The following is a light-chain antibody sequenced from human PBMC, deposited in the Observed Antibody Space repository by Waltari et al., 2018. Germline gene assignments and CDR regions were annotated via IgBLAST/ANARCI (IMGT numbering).Light chain of an antibody. V-gene: IGLV2-8*01. Sequence: QSALTQPPSASGSPGQSVTIPCTGTSSAVGGYNYVSWYQQYPDKAPKLIIYEVTKRPSGVPDRFSGSKSGNTASLTVSGLQAEDEADYYCTSYGGSNNFVIFGGGTKLTVL. CDR2: EVT. CDR3: TSYGGSNNFVI. CDR1: SSAVGGYNY. J-gene: IGLJ2*01.